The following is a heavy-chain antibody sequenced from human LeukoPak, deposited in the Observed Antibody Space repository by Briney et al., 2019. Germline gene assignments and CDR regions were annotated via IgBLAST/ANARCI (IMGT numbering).Heavy chain of an antibody. D-gene: IGHD6-13*01. CDR2: IYYSGST. CDR3: ASRGSSWYPVGGY. CDR1: GGSISSSSYY. Sequence: PSETLSLTCTVSGGSISSSSYYWGWIRQPPGKGLEWIGSIYYSGSTYYNPSLKSRVTISVDTSKNQFSLKLSSVTAADTAVYYCASRGSSWYPVGGYWGQGTLVTVSS. J-gene: IGHJ4*02. V-gene: IGHV4-39*01.